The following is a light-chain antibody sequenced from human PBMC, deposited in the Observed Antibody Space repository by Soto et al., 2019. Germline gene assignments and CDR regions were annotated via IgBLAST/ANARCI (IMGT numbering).Light chain of an antibody. V-gene: IGLV2-14*03. Sequence: QSALTQPASVSGSPGQSITISCTGTSSDVGAYNFVSWYQQHPGKVPKLMIFDVSSRPSGVSDRFSSSKSGNTASLTISGLQADDEGDYYCSSYTSSSTHVFGRGTKLTVL. CDR1: SSDVGAYNF. J-gene: IGLJ1*01. CDR3: SSYTSSSTHV. CDR2: DVS.